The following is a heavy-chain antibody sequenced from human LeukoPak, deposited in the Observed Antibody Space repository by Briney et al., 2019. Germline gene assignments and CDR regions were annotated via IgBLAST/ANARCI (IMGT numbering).Heavy chain of an antibody. V-gene: IGHV1-3*03. CDR3: ARSPPYYYDSSGYWYYFDY. J-gene: IGHJ4*02. Sequence: WASVKVSCKASGYTFTSYAMHWVRQAPGQRLEWMGWINAGNGNTKYSQEFQGRVTITRDTSASTAYMELSSLRSEDMAVYYCARSPPYYYDSSGYWYYFDYWGQGTLVTVSS. CDR2: INAGNGNT. D-gene: IGHD3-22*01. CDR1: GYTFTSYA.